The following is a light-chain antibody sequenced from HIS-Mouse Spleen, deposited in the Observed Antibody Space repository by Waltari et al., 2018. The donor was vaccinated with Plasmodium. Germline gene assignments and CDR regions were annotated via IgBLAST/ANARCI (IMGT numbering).Light chain of an antibody. CDR2: EGS. Sequence: QSALTQPASVSGSPGQSITISCTGTSSAVGRYNLVSWYQQHPGKAPKLMIYEGSKRPSGVSNRFSGSKSGNTASLTISGLQAEDEADYYCCSYAGSRVFGGGTKLTVL. CDR3: CSYAGSRV. J-gene: IGLJ2*01. V-gene: IGLV2-23*01. CDR1: SSAVGRYNL.